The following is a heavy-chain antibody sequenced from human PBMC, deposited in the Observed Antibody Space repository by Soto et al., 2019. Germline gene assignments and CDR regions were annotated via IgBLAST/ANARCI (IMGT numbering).Heavy chain of an antibody. Sequence: QVHLVESGGGVVQPGRSLRLSCAASGFTFSSYGMHWVLQAPGKGLALVAVISYDGSNKYYADSVKGRFTISRDNSKNTLYLQLNSLRAEDTAVYYCAKDTGNWNHGDFEYWGQGTLVTVSS. J-gene: IGHJ4*02. D-gene: IGHD1-1*01. CDR2: ISYDGSNK. V-gene: IGHV3-30*18. CDR1: GFTFSSYG. CDR3: AKDTGNWNHGDFEY.